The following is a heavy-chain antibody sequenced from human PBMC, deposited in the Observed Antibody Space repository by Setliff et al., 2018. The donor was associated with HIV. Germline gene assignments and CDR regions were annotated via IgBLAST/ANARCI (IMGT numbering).Heavy chain of an antibody. D-gene: IGHD3-22*01. J-gene: IGHJ4*02. Sequence: GASVKVSCKASGYTFTSYDISWVRQAPGQGLEWMGWISAYNGNTNYAQKLQGRVTMTTDTSTSTAYMELRSLRSDDTAVYYCAREIGDYYDSSGYPPFDYWGQGTLVTVSS. CDR3: AREIGDYYDSSGYPPFDY. CDR1: GYTFTSYD. V-gene: IGHV1-18*01. CDR2: ISAYNGNT.